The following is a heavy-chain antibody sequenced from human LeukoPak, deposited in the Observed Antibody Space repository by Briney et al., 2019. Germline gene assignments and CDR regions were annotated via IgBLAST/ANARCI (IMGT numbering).Heavy chain of an antibody. CDR3: AILRTASSFDF. Sequence: SQTLSLTCAISGDSVSSKSAAWHWLRQSPSRGLEWLGRTYYRSKWYHEYAVSVKSRITINPDTSKNQFSLQLNSVTPEDTAIYYCAILRTASSFDFWGQGTLVTVSS. V-gene: IGHV6-1*01. D-gene: IGHD1-1*01. CDR1: GDSVSSKSAA. CDR2: TYYRSKWYH. J-gene: IGHJ4*02.